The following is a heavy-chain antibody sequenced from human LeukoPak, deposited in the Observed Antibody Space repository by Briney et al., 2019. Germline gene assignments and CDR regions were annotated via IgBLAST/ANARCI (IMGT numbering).Heavy chain of an antibody. J-gene: IGHJ4*02. CDR2: ISGSGGST. CDR1: GFTFSSYA. V-gene: IGHV3-23*01. Sequence: GGSLRLSCAATGFTFSSYAMSWVRQAPGKGLEWVSAISGSGGSTYCADSVKGRFTISRDNSKNTLYLQMNSLRAEDTAVYYCAKRIAVALFDYWGQGTLVTVSS. CDR3: AKRIAVALFDY. D-gene: IGHD6-19*01.